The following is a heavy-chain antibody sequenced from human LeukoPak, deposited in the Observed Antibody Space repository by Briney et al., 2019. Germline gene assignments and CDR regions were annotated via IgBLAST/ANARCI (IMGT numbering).Heavy chain of an antibody. Sequence: GGSLRLSCAASGFTFSSYAMSWVRQAPGKGLEWVSAISGSGGSTYYADSVKGRFTISRDNSKNTLYLQMDSLRAEDTAVYYCAKMQCSSSSCFFDYWGQGTLVTVSS. J-gene: IGHJ4*02. V-gene: IGHV3-23*01. CDR1: GFTFSSYA. CDR3: AKMQCSSSSCFFDY. CDR2: ISGSGGST. D-gene: IGHD6-6*01.